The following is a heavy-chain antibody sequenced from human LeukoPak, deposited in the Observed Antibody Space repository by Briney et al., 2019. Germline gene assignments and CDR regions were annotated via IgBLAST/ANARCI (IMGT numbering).Heavy chain of an antibody. CDR1: AIIFSTYN. J-gene: IGHJ4*02. V-gene: IGHV3-21*06. CDR3: ARDYDYGDYPRY. D-gene: IGHD4-17*01. CDR2: ISSGSTYI. Sequence: GRSLRLSCAASAIIFSTYNMNWVRRAPGKGLEWVSSISSGSTYIYYADSVKGRFTISRDNDKNSLYLQMNSLRAEDTAVYYCARDYDYGDYPRYWGQGTLVTVSS.